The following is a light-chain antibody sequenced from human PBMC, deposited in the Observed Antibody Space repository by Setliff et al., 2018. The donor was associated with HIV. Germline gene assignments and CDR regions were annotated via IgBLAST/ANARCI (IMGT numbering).Light chain of an antibody. CDR2: DFN. CDR1: SSDIGGYNY. Sequence: SVLTQPASVSGSPGQSVTIACAGTSSDIGGYNYVSWYQQHPGKAHKLIIHDFNHRPSGISSRFSGSKSGNVAYLILSGLQTGDEADYYCISFSSNFPYLFGSGTKVTVL. CDR3: ISFSSNFPYL. J-gene: IGLJ1*01. V-gene: IGLV2-14*03.